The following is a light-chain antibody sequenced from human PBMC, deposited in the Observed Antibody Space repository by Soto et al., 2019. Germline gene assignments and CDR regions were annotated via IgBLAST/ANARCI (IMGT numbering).Light chain of an antibody. J-gene: IGLJ1*01. CDR1: SSDVGSYNY. V-gene: IGLV2-11*01. Sequence: ALTRPRSVSGSPGQSVTISCTGTSSDVGSYNYVSWYQHHPGKAPKLMIYEVTKRPSGVPDRFSGSKSGDTASLTISGLQADDEADYYCCSYAGSYTYVFGSGTKVTVL. CDR2: EVT. CDR3: CSYAGSYTYV.